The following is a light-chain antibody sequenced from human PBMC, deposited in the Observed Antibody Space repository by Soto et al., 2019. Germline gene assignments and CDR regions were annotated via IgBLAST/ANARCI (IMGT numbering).Light chain of an antibody. CDR1: SGVVGSYSL. CDR2: EVA. J-gene: IGLJ1*01. V-gene: IGLV2-23*02. Sequence: QSVLTQPASVSGSPGQSITISCTGTSGVVGSYSLVSWCQQHPGKAPKLMIYEVAKRPSGVSSRFSGSKSGNTASLTISGLQAEDEADYYCCSYAGTRSYVFGTGTKVTVL. CDR3: CSYAGTRSYV.